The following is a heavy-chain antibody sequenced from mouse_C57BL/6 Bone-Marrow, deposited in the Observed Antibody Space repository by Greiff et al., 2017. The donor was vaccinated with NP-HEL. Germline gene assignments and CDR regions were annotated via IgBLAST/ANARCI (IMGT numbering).Heavy chain of an antibody. D-gene: IGHD2-5*01. Sequence: DVKLVESGGDLVQPGGSLKLSCAASGFTFSSYGLSWVRPTPDKRLEWVATISSGGSYTSYTDSVKGRFTISRDNAKNTLYLQMSSLKSEDTAMYYCARHYYSNYFDYWGQGTTLTVSS. V-gene: IGHV5-6*02. CDR3: ARHYYSNYFDY. J-gene: IGHJ2*01. CDR1: GFTFSSYG. CDR2: ISSGGSYT.